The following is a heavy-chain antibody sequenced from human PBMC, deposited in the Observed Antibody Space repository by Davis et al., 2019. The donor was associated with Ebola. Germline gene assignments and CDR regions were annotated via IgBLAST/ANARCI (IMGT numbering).Heavy chain of an antibody. D-gene: IGHD2/OR15-2a*01. CDR2: ISSRGTNI. J-gene: IGHJ4*02. V-gene: IGHV3-48*02. CDR1: GFTFTSYA. Sequence: GGSLRLSCAASGFTFTSYAMDWVRQAPGKGLEWVSYISSRGTNIYYADSVKGRFTIFRDIAKNSLYLQMNSLRDEDTAVYYCARGSENWNYVDYWGQGTLVTVSS. CDR3: ARGSENWNYVDY.